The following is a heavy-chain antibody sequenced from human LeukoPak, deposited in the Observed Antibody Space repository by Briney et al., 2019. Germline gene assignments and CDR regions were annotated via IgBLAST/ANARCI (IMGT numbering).Heavy chain of an antibody. CDR2: ISTYNGNT. CDR1: GYTFTGYY. Sequence: GASVKVSCKASGYTFTGYYMHWVRQAPGHGLEWMGWISTYNGNTNYAQNLQGRIIMTTDTSTSTAYMELRSLRSDDTAVYYCARDTYNSGWCSDYWGQGTLVTVSS. V-gene: IGHV1-18*04. CDR3: ARDTYNSGWCSDY. J-gene: IGHJ4*02. D-gene: IGHD6-19*01.